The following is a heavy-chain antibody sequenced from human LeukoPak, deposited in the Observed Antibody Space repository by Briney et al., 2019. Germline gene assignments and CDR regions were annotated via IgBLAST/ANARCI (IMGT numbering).Heavy chain of an antibody. D-gene: IGHD2-15*01. V-gene: IGHV1-2*02. J-gene: IGHJ6*03. CDR1: GYTFTGYY. CDR3: ASIGGPHGGGYPYYMDV. CDR2: INPNSGGT. Sequence: GASVKVSCKASGYTFTGYYMHWVRQAPGQGLEWMGWINPNSGGTNYAQKFQGRVTMTRDTSISTAYMELSRLRSDDTAVYYCASIGGPHGGGYPYYMDVWGKGTTVTVSS.